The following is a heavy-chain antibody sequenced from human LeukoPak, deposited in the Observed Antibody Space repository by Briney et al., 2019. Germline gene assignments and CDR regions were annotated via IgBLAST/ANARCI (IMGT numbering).Heavy chain of an antibody. CDR3: ARDPRGYDFWSGYSFDY. CDR1: DDSINNDRYF. V-gene: IGHV4-38-2*02. Sequence: SETLSLTCSISDDSINNDRYFWAWIRQPPGKGLEWMGSIYHSGSTYYNPSLKSRVSISVDTSKNQFSLKLSSVTAADTAVYYCARDPRGYDFWSGYSFDYWGKGTLVTVSS. CDR2: IYHSGST. J-gene: IGHJ4*02. D-gene: IGHD3-3*01.